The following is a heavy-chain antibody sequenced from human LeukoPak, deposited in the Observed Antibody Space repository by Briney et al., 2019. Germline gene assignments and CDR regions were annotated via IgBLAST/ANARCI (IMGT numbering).Heavy chain of an antibody. CDR3: ARGQSTMVYFDY. V-gene: IGHV4-34*01. D-gene: IGHD3-10*01. CDR1: GGSFSGYY. J-gene: IGHJ4*02. CDR2: INHSGST. Sequence: SETLSLTCAVYGGSFSGYYWSWIRQPPGKELEWIGEINHSGSTNYNPSLKSRVTISVDTSKNQFSLKLSSVTAADTAVYYCARGQSTMVYFDYWGQGTLVTVSS.